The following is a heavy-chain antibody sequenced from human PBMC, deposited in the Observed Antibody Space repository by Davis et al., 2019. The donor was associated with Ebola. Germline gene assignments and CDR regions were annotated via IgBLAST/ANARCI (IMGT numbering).Heavy chain of an antibody. J-gene: IGHJ6*02. V-gene: IGHV3-9*01. CDR2: ISWNSGSI. CDR3: AQYSSAKTLNGMDV. Sequence: PGGSLRLSCAASGFTFDDYAMHWVRQAPGKGLEWVSGISWNSGSIGYADSVKGRFTISRDNAKNSLYLQMNSLRAEDTAVYYCAQYSSAKTLNGMDVWGQGTTVTVSS. CDR1: GFTFDDYA. D-gene: IGHD6-19*01.